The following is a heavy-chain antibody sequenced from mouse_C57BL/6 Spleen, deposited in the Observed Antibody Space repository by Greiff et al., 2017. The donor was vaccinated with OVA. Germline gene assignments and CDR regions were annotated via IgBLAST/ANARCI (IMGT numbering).Heavy chain of an antibody. V-gene: IGHV5-16*01. Sequence: EVKVVESEGGLVQPGSSMKLSCTASGFTFSDYYMAWVRQVPEKGLEWVANINYDGSSTYYLDSLKSRFIISRDNAKNILYLQISSLKSEDTATYDCARDSYGNYAMDYWGQGTSVTVSA. CDR1: GFTFSDYY. D-gene: IGHD2-1*01. CDR2: INYDGSST. J-gene: IGHJ4*01. CDR3: ARDSYGNYAMDY.